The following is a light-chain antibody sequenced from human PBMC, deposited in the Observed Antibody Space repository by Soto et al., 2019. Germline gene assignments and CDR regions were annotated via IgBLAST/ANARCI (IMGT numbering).Light chain of an antibody. J-gene: IGLJ2*01. CDR1: SSDVGSSNY. CDR2: DVN. V-gene: IGLV2-14*03. CDR3: SSYTPLNTVI. Sequence: QSALTQPASVSVSPGQSITLSCTGSSSDVGSSNYVSWYQQLPGKAPKLIIFDVNNRPSGVSDRFSGSKSDNTASLTISGLQAEDEGDYYCSSYTPLNTVIFGGGTQLTVL.